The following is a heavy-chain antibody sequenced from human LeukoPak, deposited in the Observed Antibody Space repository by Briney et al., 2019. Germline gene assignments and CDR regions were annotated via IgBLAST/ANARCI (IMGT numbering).Heavy chain of an antibody. CDR2: INPNSGGT. D-gene: IGHD6-6*01. CDR3: AREYSSSSYVYYYYMDV. CDR1: GYTFTGYY. Sequence: GASVKVSCKASGYTFTGYYMHWARQAPGQGLEWMGWINPNSGGTNYAQKFQGRVTMTRDTSISTAYMELSRLRSDDTAAYYCAREYSSSSYVYYYYMDVWGKGTTVTVSS. J-gene: IGHJ6*03. V-gene: IGHV1-2*02.